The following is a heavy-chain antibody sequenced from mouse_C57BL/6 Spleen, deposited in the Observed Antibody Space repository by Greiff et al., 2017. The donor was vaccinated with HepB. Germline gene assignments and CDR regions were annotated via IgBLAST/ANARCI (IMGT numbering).Heavy chain of an antibody. D-gene: IGHD2-4*01. CDR3: ARQSYDYSYYAMDY. J-gene: IGHJ4*01. CDR2: FHHYNDDT. Sequence: LVESGAELVKPGASVKMSCKASGYTFTTYPIEWVKQNHGKSLEWIGNFHHYNDDTKYNEKFKGKATLTVEKSSSTVYLELSRLTSDDSAVYYCARQSYDYSYYAMDYWGQGTSVTVSS. V-gene: IGHV1-47*01. CDR1: GYTFTTYP.